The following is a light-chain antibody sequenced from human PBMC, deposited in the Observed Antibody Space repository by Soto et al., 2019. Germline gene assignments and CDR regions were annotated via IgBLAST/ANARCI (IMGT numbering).Light chain of an antibody. CDR1: QSVNTY. J-gene: IGKJ4*01. CDR2: DAS. CDR3: QQRSNWPLT. V-gene: IGKV3-11*01. Sequence: EIVLTQSPATLSLSPGERATLSCRASQSVNTYLAWYQQRPGQAPRLLMYDASNRATGIPARFSGRGSGTDFTLTIDSLEPEDFAVYYCQQRSNWPLTFGGGTTLEIK.